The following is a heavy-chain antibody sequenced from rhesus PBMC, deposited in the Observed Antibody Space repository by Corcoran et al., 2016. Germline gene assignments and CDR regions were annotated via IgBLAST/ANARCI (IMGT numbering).Heavy chain of an antibody. CDR3: AREGTGTAGTFDY. D-gene: IGHD5-24*01. CDR1: GYSISSGYG. V-gene: IGHV4-127*01. CDR2: IGGSSGST. J-gene: IGHJ4*01. Sequence: QVQLQESGPGLVKPSETLSLTCAVSGYSISSGYGWSWIRQPPGKGLEWIGYIGGSSGSTNYNPSLKSRVNISKDTSKNQYSMKLSSVTAADTAVYYCAREGTGTAGTFDYWGQGVLVTVSS.